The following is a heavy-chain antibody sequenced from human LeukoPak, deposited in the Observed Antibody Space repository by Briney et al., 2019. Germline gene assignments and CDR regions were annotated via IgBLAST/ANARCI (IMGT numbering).Heavy chain of an antibody. CDR2: IIPIFGTT. Sequence: EASVKVSCKASGGTFSSYAISWVRQAPGQGLEWMGGIIPIFGTTNYAQKFQGRVTITTDESTSTAYMELGSLRSEDTAVYYCARDLDSSGWDFGFDYWGQGTLVTVSS. D-gene: IGHD3-22*01. CDR1: GGTFSSYA. V-gene: IGHV1-69*05. J-gene: IGHJ4*02. CDR3: ARDLDSSGWDFGFDY.